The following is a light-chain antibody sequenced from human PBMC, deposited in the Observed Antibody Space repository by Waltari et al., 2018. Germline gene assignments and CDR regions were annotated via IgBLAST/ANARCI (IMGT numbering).Light chain of an antibody. V-gene: IGKV3-15*01. CDR3: QQYNDWPYT. J-gene: IGKJ2*01. CDR1: MRVRTT. CDR2: GAS. Sequence: PSMRVRTTLAGHGERLGQTPRLPMYGASTRGAEIPARFSGRGSGTEFTLTISSLQSEDFAVYYCQQYNDWPYTFGQGTKLEI.